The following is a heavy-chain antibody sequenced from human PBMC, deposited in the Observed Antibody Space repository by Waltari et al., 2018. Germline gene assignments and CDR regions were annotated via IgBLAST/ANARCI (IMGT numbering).Heavy chain of an antibody. Sequence: EVQLVESGGGLVQPGGSLRLACAASGFTLRSYWMNWVRQAPGKGLVWVSRINSDGSTTGYADSVKGRFTISRDNTKNTLSLQMNSLRDEDTAVYYCAVYLRSSPFDPWGQGTLVTVSS. CDR2: INSDGSTT. V-gene: IGHV3-74*01. CDR1: GFTLRSYW. CDR3: AVYLRSSPFDP. J-gene: IGHJ5*02. D-gene: IGHD5-12*01.